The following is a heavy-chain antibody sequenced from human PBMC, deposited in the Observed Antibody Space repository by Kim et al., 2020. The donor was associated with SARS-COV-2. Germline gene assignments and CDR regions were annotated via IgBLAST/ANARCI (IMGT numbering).Heavy chain of an antibody. J-gene: IGHJ6*03. CDR3: ARGRGSYYYYMDV. Sequence: YYPDSVKGRFTIARDNSKNTLYLQMNSLRVEDTAVYYCARGRGSYYYYMDVWGKGTTVTVSS. D-gene: IGHD1-26*01. V-gene: IGHV3-33*01.